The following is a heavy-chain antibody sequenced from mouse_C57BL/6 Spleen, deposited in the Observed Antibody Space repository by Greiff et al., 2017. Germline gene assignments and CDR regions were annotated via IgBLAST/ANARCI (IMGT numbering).Heavy chain of an antibody. D-gene: IGHD1-1*01. CDR2: IDPSGSYT. Sequence: QVQLQQSGAELVRPGPSVKLSCTASGYTFTSYWMHWVKQRPGQGLEWIGVIDPSGSYTNYNQKFKGKATLTVDTSSSTDYMQLSSLTYEDAAVYYCAREYYYYDSSNYWGQGTSLTVSS. J-gene: IGHJ2*02. CDR1: GYTFTSYW. V-gene: IGHV1-59*01. CDR3: AREYYYYDSSNY.